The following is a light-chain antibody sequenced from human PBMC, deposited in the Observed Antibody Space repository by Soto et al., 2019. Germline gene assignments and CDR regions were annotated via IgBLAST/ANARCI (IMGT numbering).Light chain of an antibody. CDR1: QDITKY. Sequence: DIPMTQSPSSLSASVGDRVTITCQASQDITKYVNWYLQKPGKAPKLLISAASNSETGVPSRFSRSGSGTHFTFTINSLQPEDIATYYCQQYHNLPLTFGGGTKVEIK. CDR2: AAS. V-gene: IGKV1-33*01. CDR3: QQYHNLPLT. J-gene: IGKJ4*01.